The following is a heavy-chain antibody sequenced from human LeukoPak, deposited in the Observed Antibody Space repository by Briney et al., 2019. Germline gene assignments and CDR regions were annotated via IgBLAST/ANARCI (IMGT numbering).Heavy chain of an antibody. CDR2: INHSGDT. CDR3: ARPKYCSSTSCSDAFDI. Sequence: SETLSLTCAVYGGSLRGYYWTWIRQPPGKGLEWIGDINHSGDTNQNPSLKSRVAISPDTSKNQFSLRVTSVTAADTAVYYCARPKYCSSTSCSDAFDIWGQGTMVTVSS. V-gene: IGHV4-34*01. CDR1: GGSLRGYY. D-gene: IGHD2-2*01. J-gene: IGHJ3*02.